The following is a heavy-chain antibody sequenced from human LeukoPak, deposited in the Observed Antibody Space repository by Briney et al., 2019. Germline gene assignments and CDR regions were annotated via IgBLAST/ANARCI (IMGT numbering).Heavy chain of an antibody. CDR3: AKIWVLLWFGDAFDI. CDR1: GGTFSSYA. V-gene: IGHV1-69*13. J-gene: IGHJ3*02. Sequence: SVKVSCKASGGTFSSYAISWVRQAPGQGLEWMGGIIPIFGTANYAQKFQGRVTITADESTSTAYMELSSLRSEDTAVYYCAKIWVLLWFGDAFDIWGQGTMVTVSS. CDR2: IIPIFGTA. D-gene: IGHD3-10*01.